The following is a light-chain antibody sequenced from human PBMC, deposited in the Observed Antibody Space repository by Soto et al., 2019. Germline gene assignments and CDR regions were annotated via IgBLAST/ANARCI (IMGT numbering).Light chain of an antibody. CDR1: SSNIGSNY. CDR2: SNN. V-gene: IGLV1-47*02. J-gene: IGLJ3*02. Sequence: QSVLTQPPSASGTPGQRVTISCSGSSSNIGSNYVYWYQQLPGTAPKLLIYSNNQRPSGVPDRFSGSKSGTAASLAIRGLRSEDEADYYCAAWDDSLSVYWVFGGGTKLTVL. CDR3: AAWDDSLSVYWV.